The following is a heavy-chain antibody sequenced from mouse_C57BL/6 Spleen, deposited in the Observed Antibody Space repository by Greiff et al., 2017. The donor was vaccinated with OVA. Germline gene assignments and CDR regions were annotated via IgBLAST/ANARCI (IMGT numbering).Heavy chain of an antibody. CDR1: GYTFTSYW. CDR3: AREDTTVVATCDY. CDR2: IHPNSGST. Sequence: VQLQESGAELVKPGASVKLSCKASGYTFTSYWMHWVKQRPGQGLEWIGMIHPNSGSTNYNEKFKSKATLTVDKSSSTAYMQLSSLTSEDSAVYYCAREDTTVVATCDYWGQGTTLTVSS. D-gene: IGHD1-1*01. J-gene: IGHJ2*01. V-gene: IGHV1-64*01.